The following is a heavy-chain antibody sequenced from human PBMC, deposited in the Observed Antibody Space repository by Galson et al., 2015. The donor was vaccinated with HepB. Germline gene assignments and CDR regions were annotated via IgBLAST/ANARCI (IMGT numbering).Heavy chain of an antibody. J-gene: IGHJ4*02. D-gene: IGHD5-18*01. V-gene: IGHV3-33*01. CDR1: GFTFSSYG. Sequence: SLRLSCAASGFTFSSYGMHWVRQAPGKGLEWVAVIWYDGSNKYYADSVKGRFTISRDNSKNTLYLQMNSLRAEDTAVYYCAREPGGYSYGPKDYFDYWGQGTLVTVSS. CDR2: IWYDGSNK. CDR3: AREPGGYSYGPKDYFDY.